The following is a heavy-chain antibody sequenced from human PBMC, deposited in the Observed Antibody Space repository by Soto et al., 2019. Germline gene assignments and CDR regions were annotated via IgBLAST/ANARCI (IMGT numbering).Heavy chain of an antibody. CDR1: GFAFSSYW. J-gene: IGHJ4*02. CDR2: IDPYETGI. D-gene: IGHD2-15*01. Sequence: EVQLVESGGGLVQPGGSLRLSCAASGFAFSSYWMHWVRQAPGKGLVWVSRIDPYETGINFADSVKGRFTISRDNAKNTLYLQMNSLRAEATAVYDCTSDTFRGRDSWGQGTLVTVSS. V-gene: IGHV3-74*01. CDR3: TSDTFRGRDS.